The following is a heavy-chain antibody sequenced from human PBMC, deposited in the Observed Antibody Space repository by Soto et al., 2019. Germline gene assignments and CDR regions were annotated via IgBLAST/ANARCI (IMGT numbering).Heavy chain of an antibody. J-gene: IGHJ6*02. CDR2: ISYDGSSK. Sequence: QVQLVESGGGVVQPGRSLRLSCAASGFTFSSYAMHWVRQAPGKGLEWVAVISYDGSSKYYADSVKGRFTISRDNSRDTIYLQMNSLRAEDTAVDYCSRARSSAYDGLLAGMDVWGQGTTVTVSS. CDR3: SRARSSAYDGLLAGMDV. CDR1: GFTFSSYA. V-gene: IGHV3-30-3*01. D-gene: IGHD5-12*01.